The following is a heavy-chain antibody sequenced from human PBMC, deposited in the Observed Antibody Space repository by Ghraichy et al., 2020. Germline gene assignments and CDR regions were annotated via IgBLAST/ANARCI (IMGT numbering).Heavy chain of an antibody. Sequence: SETLSLTCTVSGGSISSYYWSWIRQPAGKGLEWIGRIYTSGSTNYNPSLKSRVTMSVDTSKNQFSLKLSSVTAADTAVYYCARGQYLTGYYGHDYWGQGTLVTVSS. CDR1: GGSISSYY. CDR3: ARGQYLTGYYGHDY. V-gene: IGHV4-4*07. CDR2: IYTSGST. D-gene: IGHD3-9*01. J-gene: IGHJ4*02.